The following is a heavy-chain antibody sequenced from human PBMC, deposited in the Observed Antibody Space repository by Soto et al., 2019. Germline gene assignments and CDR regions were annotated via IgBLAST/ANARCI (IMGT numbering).Heavy chain of an antibody. CDR2: LYWDDTR. J-gene: IGHJ6*04. D-gene: IGHD1-1*01. V-gene: IGHV2-5*02. CDR1: GFSLYTGGVG. CDR3: AHYTTDTYFDV. Sequence: QITLKESSPPLVKPTQTLTLTCSFSGFSLYTGGVGVGWIRQPPGKALEWLALLYWDDTRRYNPSLKNTLTIANDTSENQVVLTVTDMGPVDTGTYFCAHYTTDTYFDVWGKGATVTDSS.